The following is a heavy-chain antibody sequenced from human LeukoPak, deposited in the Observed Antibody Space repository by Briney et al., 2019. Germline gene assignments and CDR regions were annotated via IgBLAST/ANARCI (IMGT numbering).Heavy chain of an antibody. CDR3: ARTVVVVAAIIRWFDP. CDR1: GGSFSGYY. D-gene: IGHD2-15*01. V-gene: IGHV4-34*01. CDR2: INHSGST. Sequence: SETLSLTCAVYGGSFSGYYWSWIRQPPGKGLEWIGEINHSGSTNYNPSLKSRVTISVDTSKNQFSLKLSSVTAADTAVYYCARTVVVVAAIIRWFDPWGQGTLVTVSS. J-gene: IGHJ5*02.